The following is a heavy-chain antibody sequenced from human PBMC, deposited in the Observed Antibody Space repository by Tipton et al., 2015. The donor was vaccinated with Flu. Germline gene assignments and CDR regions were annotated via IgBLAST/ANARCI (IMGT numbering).Heavy chain of an antibody. J-gene: IGHJ4*02. CDR3: AKDFGGRSDS. CDR2: INRDGSTI. CDR1: GFTLSAYW. D-gene: IGHD3-16*01. V-gene: IGHV3-74*01. Sequence: SLRLSCTASGFTLSAYWMHWVRQAPGKGLEWVSRINRDGSTINYVDSVRGRFTIFRDYAKNTVYPQMNSLRAEDTAVYYCAKDFGGRSDSWGQGTLVTVSS.